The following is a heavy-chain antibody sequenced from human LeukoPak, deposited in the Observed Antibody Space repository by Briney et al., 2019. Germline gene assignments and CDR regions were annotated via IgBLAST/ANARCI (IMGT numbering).Heavy chain of an antibody. Sequence: ASVKVSCKASGYTFTSYGISWVRQAPGQGLEWMGWINPNSGGTNYAQKFQGRVTMTRDTSISTAYMELSRLRSDDTAVYYCASPSSSWYNPDYYFDYWGQGTLVTVSS. D-gene: IGHD6-13*01. J-gene: IGHJ4*02. V-gene: IGHV1-2*02. CDR3: ASPSSSWYNPDYYFDY. CDR1: GYTFTSYG. CDR2: INPNSGGT.